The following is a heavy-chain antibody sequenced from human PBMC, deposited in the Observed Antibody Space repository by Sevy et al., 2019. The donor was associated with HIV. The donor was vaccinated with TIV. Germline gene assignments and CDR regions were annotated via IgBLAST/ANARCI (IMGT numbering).Heavy chain of an antibody. CDR2: IAHSGSDT. Sequence: GGSLRLSCAASRFTFSNYAMSWVRQAPGKGLEWVSAIAHSGSDTFYADSVKGRFTISRDNSKNTLYLQMNRLRGEDTALYYCAKDITSIVGDAFDIWGHGTMVTVSS. D-gene: IGHD3-22*01. V-gene: IGHV3-23*01. CDR3: AKDITSIVGDAFDI. CDR1: RFTFSNYA. J-gene: IGHJ3*02.